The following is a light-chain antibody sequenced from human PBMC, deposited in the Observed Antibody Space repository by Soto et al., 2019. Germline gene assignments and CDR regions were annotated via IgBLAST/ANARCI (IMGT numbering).Light chain of an antibody. V-gene: IGLV1-44*01. Sequence: QSVLTQPPSASGTPGQRVTFSCSGSSSNIGSNTVNWYQQLPGTAPKLLIYSHNQRPSGVPDRFSGSKSGTSASLAISGLQSEDEADYYCAAWDDSLSAWVFGGGTQLTVL. CDR3: AAWDDSLSAWV. CDR2: SHN. CDR1: SSNIGSNT. J-gene: IGLJ3*02.